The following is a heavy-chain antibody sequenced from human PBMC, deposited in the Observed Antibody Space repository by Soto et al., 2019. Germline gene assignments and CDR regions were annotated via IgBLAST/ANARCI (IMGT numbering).Heavy chain of an antibody. CDR3: ARATNLYGDYFPFDY. J-gene: IGHJ4*02. D-gene: IGHD4-17*01. CDR1: GYTFTSYY. V-gene: IGHV1-46*04. Sequence: QVQLVQSGAEVKKPGASVKVSCKASGYTFTSYYMHWVRQAPGQGLEWMGIINPSGGSTSYAQQVQGSVTMTRDTSTSTVYRELSSLRSEDTAVYYCARATNLYGDYFPFDYWGQGTLVTVSS. CDR2: INPSGGST.